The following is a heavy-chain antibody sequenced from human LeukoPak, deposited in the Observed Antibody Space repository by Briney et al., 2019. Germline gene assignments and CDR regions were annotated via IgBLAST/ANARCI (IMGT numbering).Heavy chain of an antibody. V-gene: IGHV3-30*04. CDR2: ISYDGSHE. CDR1: GFTFSSYA. Sequence: GGSLRLSCAASGFTFSSYAMHWVRQAPGKGLEWVAVISYDGSHEYYADSVKGRFTISRDNSKNTLYLQMNSLRAEDTAVYYCAKEGRGKKDVLRFWEWFPSYYYYGMDVWGQGTTVTVSS. D-gene: IGHD3-3*01. CDR3: AKEGRGKKDVLRFWEWFPSYYYYGMDV. J-gene: IGHJ6*02.